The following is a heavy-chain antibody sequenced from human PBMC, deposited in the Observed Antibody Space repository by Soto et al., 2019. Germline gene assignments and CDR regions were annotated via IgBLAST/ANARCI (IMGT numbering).Heavy chain of an antibody. V-gene: IGHV3-30*18. CDR2: ISYDGSNK. J-gene: IGHJ6*02. Sequence: QVQLVESGGGVVQPGRSLRLSCAASGFTFSRYGMHWVRQAPGKGLEWVAVISYDGSNKYYADSVKGRFTISRDNSKNTLYLQMNSLRAEDTAVYYCAKEATAAGTFSPYYGMDVWGQGTTVTVSS. CDR3: AKEATAAGTFSPYYGMDV. D-gene: IGHD6-13*01. CDR1: GFTFSRYG.